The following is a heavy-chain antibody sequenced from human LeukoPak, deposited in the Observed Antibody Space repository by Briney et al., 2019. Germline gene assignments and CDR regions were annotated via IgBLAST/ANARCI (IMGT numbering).Heavy chain of an antibody. D-gene: IGHD2-2*01. CDR1: GFTFSSYS. CDR3: ARDDTQYATYYFDC. J-gene: IGHJ4*02. V-gene: IGHV3-21*01. CDR2: ISSSSYI. Sequence: GGSLRLSCAASGFTFSSYSMNWVRQAPGKGLEWVSSISSSSYIYYADSVKGRFTISRDNAKNSLYLQMNSLRAEDTAVYYCARDDTQYATYYFDCWGQGTLVTVSS.